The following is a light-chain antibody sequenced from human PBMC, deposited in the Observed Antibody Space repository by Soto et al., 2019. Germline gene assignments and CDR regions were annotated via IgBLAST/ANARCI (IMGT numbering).Light chain of an antibody. CDR3: CSYAGSSTLVV. J-gene: IGLJ2*01. Sequence: QSALTQPASVSGSAGQSITISCAATSSDFGSYNLVSLYQHHPGKAPKLMIYEVSKRPSGVFNRFSGSKSGNTASLTISGLQAEDEADYFCCSYAGSSTLVVFGGGTQLTVL. CDR2: EVS. V-gene: IGLV2-23*02. CDR1: SSDFGSYNL.